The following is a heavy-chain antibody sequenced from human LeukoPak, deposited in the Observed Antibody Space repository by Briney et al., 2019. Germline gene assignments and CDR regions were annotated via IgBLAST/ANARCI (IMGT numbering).Heavy chain of an antibody. J-gene: IGHJ5*02. Sequence: GESLKISCKGSGYSFTSYWIGWVRQMPGKGLEWMGIIYPGDSDTRYSPSFQGQVTISADRSISTAYLQWSSLKASDTAMYYCARRGYCNIGGCPRGWFDPWGQGTLVTVSS. V-gene: IGHV5-51*01. CDR1: GYSFTSYW. CDR3: ARRGYCNIGGCPRGWFDP. D-gene: IGHD2-8*01. CDR2: IYPGDSDT.